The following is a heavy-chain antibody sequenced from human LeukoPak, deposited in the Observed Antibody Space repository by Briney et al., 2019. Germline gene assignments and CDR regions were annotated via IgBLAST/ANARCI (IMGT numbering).Heavy chain of an antibody. V-gene: IGHV3-7*01. CDR1: GFTFSRSW. D-gene: IGHD2-15*01. J-gene: IGHJ4*02. CDR2: IKEDGSEK. CDR3: ARDDGRGFDD. Sequence: GSLRLSCAASGFTFSRSWMTWVRQVPGKGLEWVASIKEDGSEKKYLDSVRGRFTISRDNAKKSLYLQMNSLRAEDTAVYYCARDDGRGFDDWGQGTLVTVAS.